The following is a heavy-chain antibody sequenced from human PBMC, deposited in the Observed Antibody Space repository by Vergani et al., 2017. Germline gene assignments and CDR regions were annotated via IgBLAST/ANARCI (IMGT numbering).Heavy chain of an antibody. CDR3: ARGLIAAAANYYYYGMDV. D-gene: IGHD6-13*01. Sequence: QVQLVQSGAEVKKPGSSVKVSCKASGGTFSSYAISWVRQAPGQGLEWMGGIIPIFGTANYAQKFQGRVTITADESTSTAYMELSSLRSEDTAVYYCARGLIAAAANYYYYGMDVWGQGTTVTVS. V-gene: IGHV1-69*01. CDR1: GGTFSSYA. J-gene: IGHJ6*02. CDR2: IIPIFGTA.